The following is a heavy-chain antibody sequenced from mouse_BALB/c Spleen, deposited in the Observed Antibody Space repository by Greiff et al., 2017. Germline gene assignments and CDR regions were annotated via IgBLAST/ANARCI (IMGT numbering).Heavy chain of an antibody. J-gene: IGHJ2*01. V-gene: IGHV5-6-5*01. CDR2: ISSGGST. D-gene: IGHD3-1*01. CDR3: AREAARALIFDY. CDR1: GFTFSSYA. Sequence: EVKVVESGGGLVKPGGSLKLSCAASGFTFSSYAMSWVRQTPEKRLEWVASISSGGSTYYPDSVKGRFTISRDNARNILYLQMSSLRSEDTAMYYCAREAARALIFDYWGQGTTLTVSS.